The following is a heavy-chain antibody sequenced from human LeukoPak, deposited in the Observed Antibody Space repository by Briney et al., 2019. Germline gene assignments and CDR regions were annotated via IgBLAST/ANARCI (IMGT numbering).Heavy chain of an antibody. CDR1: GYTFTSYD. J-gene: IGHJ6*03. V-gene: IGHV1-8*03. CDR2: MNPNSGNT. CDR3: AREGAGPTYYDFWSGYYTYEGQRNYYMDV. D-gene: IGHD3-3*01. Sequence: GASVKVSCKASGYTFTSYDINWVRQATGQGLEWMGWMNPNSGNTGYAQKFQGRVTIARNTSISTAYMELSSLRSEDTAVYYCAREGAGPTYYDFWSGYYTYEGQRNYYMDVWGKGTTVTVSS.